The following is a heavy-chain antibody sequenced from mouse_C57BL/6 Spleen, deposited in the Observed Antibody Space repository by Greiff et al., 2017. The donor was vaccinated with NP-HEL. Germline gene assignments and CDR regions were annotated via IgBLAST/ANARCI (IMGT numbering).Heavy chain of an antibody. J-gene: IGHJ1*03. V-gene: IGHV1-64*01. Sequence: QVQLQQSGAELVRPGPSVKMSCKASGYTFTNYWIGWAKQRPGHGLEWIGMIHPNSGSTNYNEKFKSKATLTVDKSSSTAYMQLSSLTSEDSAVYYCAPYYGSSYWYFDVWGTGTTVTVSS. CDR2: IHPNSGST. D-gene: IGHD1-1*01. CDR3: APYYGSSYWYFDV. CDR1: GYTFTNYW.